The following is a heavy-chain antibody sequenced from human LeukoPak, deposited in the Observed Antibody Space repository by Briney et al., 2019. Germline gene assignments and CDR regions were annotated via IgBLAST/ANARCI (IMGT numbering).Heavy chain of an antibody. CDR1: GFTFSGYA. J-gene: IGHJ4*02. D-gene: IGHD3-16*01. V-gene: IGHV3-30-3*01. CDR3: ARDQPGGGLDY. CDR2: MSYDGSNK. Sequence: GGSLRLSCAASGFTFSGYAMDWVRQAPGKGLEWVALMSYDGSNKQYVDSVKGRFTISRDNSKKMVYLQMNSLRAEDTAVYYCARDQPGGGLDYWGQGILVTVSS.